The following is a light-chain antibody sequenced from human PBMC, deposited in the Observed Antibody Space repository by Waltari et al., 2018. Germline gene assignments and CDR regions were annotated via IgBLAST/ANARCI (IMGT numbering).Light chain of an antibody. CDR3: YSTDSSGNERV. J-gene: IGLJ2*01. CDR1: ALPEKY. CDR2: EDD. Sequence: SYELTQPPSVSVSPGQTTRITCSGAALPEKYASGYQQKSGQAPLLVIYEDDKRPFGIPERFSGFSSGTMATLTIRGAQVDDEADYYCYSTDSSGNERVFGGGTKLTVL. V-gene: IGLV3-10*01.